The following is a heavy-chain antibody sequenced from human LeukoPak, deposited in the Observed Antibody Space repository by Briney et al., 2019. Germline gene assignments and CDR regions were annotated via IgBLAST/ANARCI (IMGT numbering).Heavy chain of an antibody. CDR1: GGSISSSSYY. CDR3: ARGGDYYDSSGYYLDYFDY. D-gene: IGHD3-22*01. J-gene: IGHJ4*02. CDR2: INHSGST. Sequence: PSETLSLTCTVSGGSISSSSYYWGWIRQPPGKGLEWIGEINHSGSTNYNPSLKSRVTISVDTSKNQFSLKLSSVTAADTAVYYCARGGDYYDSSGYYLDYFDYWGQGTLVTVSS. V-gene: IGHV4-39*07.